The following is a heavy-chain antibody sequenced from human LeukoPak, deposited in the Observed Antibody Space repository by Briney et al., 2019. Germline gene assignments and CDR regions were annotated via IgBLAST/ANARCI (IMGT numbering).Heavy chain of an antibody. Sequence: GGSLRLSCAASGFTFSSNAMSWVRQAPGKGLEWVSAISGSGGSTYYADSVKGRFTISRDNSKNTLYLQMNSLRAEDTAVYFCARDGPRIQTNFDYWGQGTLVTVSS. CDR2: ISGSGGST. CDR1: GFTFSSNA. V-gene: IGHV3-23*01. D-gene: IGHD5-18*01. CDR3: ARDGPRIQTNFDY. J-gene: IGHJ4*02.